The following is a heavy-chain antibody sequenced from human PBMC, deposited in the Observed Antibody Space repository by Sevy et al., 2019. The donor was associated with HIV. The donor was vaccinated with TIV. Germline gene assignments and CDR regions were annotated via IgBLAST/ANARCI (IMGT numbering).Heavy chain of an antibody. D-gene: IGHD2-2*01. V-gene: IGHV4-4*02. J-gene: IGHJ4*02. Sequence: SETLSLTCAVSGGSISSSNWWSWVRQPPGKGLEWIGEIYHSGSTNYNPSLKSRVTISVDKSKNQFSLKLSSVTAAATAVYYCARETDQYCSSTSCYGFDYWGQGTLVTVSS. CDR2: IYHSGST. CDR1: GGSISSSNW. CDR3: ARETDQYCSSTSCYGFDY.